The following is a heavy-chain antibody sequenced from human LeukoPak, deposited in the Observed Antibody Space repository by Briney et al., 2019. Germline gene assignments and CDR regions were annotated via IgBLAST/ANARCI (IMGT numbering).Heavy chain of an antibody. CDR3: ARLPDYYDSSGYYGWPDY. D-gene: IGHD3-22*01. CDR2: IYHSGST. V-gene: IGHV4-38-2*02. CDR1: GYSISSGYY. Sequence: SETLSLTCTVSGYSISSGYYWGWIRQPPGKGLEWIGSIYHSGSTYYNPSLKSRVTISVDTSKNQFSLKLSSVTAADTAVYYCARLPDYYDSSGYYGWPDYWGQGTLVTVSS. J-gene: IGHJ4*02.